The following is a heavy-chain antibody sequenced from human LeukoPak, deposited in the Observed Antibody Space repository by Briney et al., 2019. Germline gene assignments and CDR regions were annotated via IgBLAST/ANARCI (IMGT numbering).Heavy chain of an antibody. V-gene: IGHV3-7*01. D-gene: IGHD3-22*01. CDR1: GFTFSTYW. CDR2: INEEGSEK. J-gene: IGHJ4*02. CDR3: ARDSSGYQ. Sequence: GGSLRLSCAASGFTFSTYWMSWVRQAPGKGLEWVANINEEGSEKYYGDSVKGRFTISRDNAKNSLYLQMNSVRAEYTAVYYCARDSSGYQWGQGTLVTVSS.